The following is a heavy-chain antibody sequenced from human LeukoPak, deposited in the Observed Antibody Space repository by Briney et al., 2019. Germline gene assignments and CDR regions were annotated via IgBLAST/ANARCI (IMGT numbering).Heavy chain of an antibody. CDR1: GGTFSSYA. V-gene: IGHV1-69*05. D-gene: IGHD3-22*01. J-gene: IGHJ4*02. Sequence: SVRVSCKASGGTFSSYAISWVRQAPGQGLEWMGGIIPIFGTANYAQKFQGRVTITTDESTSTAYMELSSLRSEDTAVYYCATTFYDSSGYYLSYFDYWGQGTLVTVSS. CDR2: IIPIFGTA. CDR3: ATTFYDSSGYYLSYFDY.